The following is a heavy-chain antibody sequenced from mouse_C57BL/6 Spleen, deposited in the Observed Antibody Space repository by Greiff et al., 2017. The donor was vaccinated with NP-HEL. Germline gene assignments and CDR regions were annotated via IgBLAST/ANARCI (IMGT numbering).Heavy chain of an antibody. CDR3: ARLYYYGSSYGYFDV. Sequence: VKLQQSGAELVKPGASVKLSCKASGYTFTSYWMHWVKQRPGQGLEWIGMIHPNSGSTNYNEKFKSKATLTVDKSSSTAYMQLSSLTSEDSAVYYCARLYYYGSSYGYFDVWGTGTTVTVSS. V-gene: IGHV1-64*01. CDR2: IHPNSGST. D-gene: IGHD1-1*01. J-gene: IGHJ1*03. CDR1: GYTFTSYW.